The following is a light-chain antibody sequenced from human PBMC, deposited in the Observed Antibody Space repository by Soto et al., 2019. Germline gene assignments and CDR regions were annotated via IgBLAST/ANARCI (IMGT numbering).Light chain of an antibody. CDR1: SSDVGGYNY. CDR3: SSYTSSSTLAV. V-gene: IGLV2-14*01. Sequence: ALTQPASVSGSPGQSITISCTGTSSDVGGYNYVSWYQQHPGKAPKLMIYDVSNRPSGVSNRFSGSKSGNTASLTISGLQAEDEADYYCSSYTSSSTLAVFGGGTKLTVL. J-gene: IGLJ2*01. CDR2: DVS.